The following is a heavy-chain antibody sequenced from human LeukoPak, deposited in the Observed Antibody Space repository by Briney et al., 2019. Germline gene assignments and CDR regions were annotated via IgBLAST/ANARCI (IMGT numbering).Heavy chain of an antibody. CDR2: INLDGSEK. V-gene: IGHV3-7*01. D-gene: IGHD1/OR15-1a*01. CDR1: GVTFSSYW. CDR3: AREGTRGLFDS. Sequence: PGGSLRLSCAASGVTFSSYWMSWVRQAPGKGREWVADINLDGSEKYYVDSVKGRFTISRDNAKNSLNLHMNSLRAEDTAVYYCAREGTRGLFDSWGQGTLVTVSS. J-gene: IGHJ4*02.